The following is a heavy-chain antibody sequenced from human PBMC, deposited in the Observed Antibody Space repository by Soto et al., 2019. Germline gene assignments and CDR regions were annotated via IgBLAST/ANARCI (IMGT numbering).Heavy chain of an antibody. CDR2: INQDGREK. CDR3: ARESYDSSGSFPQDH. V-gene: IGHV3-7*01. D-gene: IGHD3-22*01. Sequence: PGGSLRLSCAASGFTFSSYWMSWVRQAPGKGLEWVANINQDGREKYVDSVKGRFAISRDNAKKSLYLQMNSLRAEDTAVYYCARESYDSSGSFPQDHWGQGTLVTVSS. J-gene: IGHJ4*02. CDR1: GFTFSSYW.